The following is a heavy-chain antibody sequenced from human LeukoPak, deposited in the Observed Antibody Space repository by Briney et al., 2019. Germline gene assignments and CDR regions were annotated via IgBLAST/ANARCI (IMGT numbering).Heavy chain of an antibody. CDR3: ARDLAYYDSSGYYPD. D-gene: IGHD3-22*01. Sequence: PGGSLRLSCAASGFTVSSNYMSWVRQAPGKGLEWVSVIYSGGSTYYADSVKGRFTISRDNSKNTLYLQMNSLRAEDTAVYYCARDLAYYDSSGYYPDWGQGTLVTVSS. J-gene: IGHJ4*02. CDR2: IYSGGST. V-gene: IGHV3-66*02. CDR1: GFTVSSNY.